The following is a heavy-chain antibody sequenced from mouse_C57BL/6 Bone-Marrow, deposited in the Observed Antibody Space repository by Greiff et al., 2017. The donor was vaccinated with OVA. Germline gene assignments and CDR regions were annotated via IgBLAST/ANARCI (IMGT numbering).Heavy chain of an antibody. V-gene: IGHV1-59*01. CDR3: ARPAMDY. Sequence: VQLQQPGAELVRPGTSVKLSCKASGYTFTSYWMHWVKQRPGQGLEWIGVIDPSDSYTNYNQKFKGKATLTVDTSSSTAYMQLSSLTSEDSAVYYCARPAMDYWGQGTSVTVSS. CDR1: GYTFTSYW. J-gene: IGHJ4*01. CDR2: IDPSDSYT.